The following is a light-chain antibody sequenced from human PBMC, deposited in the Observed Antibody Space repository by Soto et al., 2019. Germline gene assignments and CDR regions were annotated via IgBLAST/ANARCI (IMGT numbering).Light chain of an antibody. CDR3: QQYDYWWT. CDR2: DAS. V-gene: IGKV3-15*01. Sequence: EVVMTQSPASLSASPGERVTLSCRASQNIRSSLAWYQQRPGQAPRLLIYDASTRATGVPARFSGSGSGTEFTLTIGSLQSEDSALYYCQQYDYWWTFGQGTKVDIK. CDR1: QNIRSS. J-gene: IGKJ1*01.